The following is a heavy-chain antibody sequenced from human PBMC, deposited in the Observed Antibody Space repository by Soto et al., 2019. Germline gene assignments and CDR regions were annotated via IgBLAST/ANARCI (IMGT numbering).Heavy chain of an antibody. V-gene: IGHV1-69*12. CDR2: IIPIFTTT. Sequence: QVHLVQSGAEVKKPGSSVKVSCKASGGTFSNHAINWVRQAPGQGLEWMGRIIPIFTTTNYAQKFQGRVTITADESTITAYMELSSLXHXDTAVYYCAREVAADGTFREDVFDIWGQGTLVTVSS. D-gene: IGHD6-13*01. CDR3: AREVAADGTFREDVFDI. CDR1: GGTFSNHA. J-gene: IGHJ3*02.